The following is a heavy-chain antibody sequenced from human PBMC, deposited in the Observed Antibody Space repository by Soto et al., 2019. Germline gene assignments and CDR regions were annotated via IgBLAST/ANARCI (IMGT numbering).Heavy chain of an antibody. V-gene: IGHV1-69*12. J-gene: IGHJ4*02. Sequence: QVQLVQSGAEVKKPGSSVKVSCKASGGTFSKYAISWVRQAPGQGLEWVGGIIPMGGTLTYAQRFKGRVTIIADESTSTAYMGLSSLRSDDTAVYYCSRGGVANRPGYFDDWGQGTQVTVSS. CDR3: SRGGVANRPGYFDD. D-gene: IGHD2-15*01. CDR2: IIPMGGTL. CDR1: GGTFSKYA.